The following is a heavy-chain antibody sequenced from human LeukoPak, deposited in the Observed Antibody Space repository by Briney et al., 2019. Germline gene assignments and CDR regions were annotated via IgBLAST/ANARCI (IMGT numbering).Heavy chain of an antibody. J-gene: IGHJ4*02. CDR2: IKQDGSEK. D-gene: IGHD5-12*01. V-gene: IGHV3-7*01. Sequence: GGSLRLSCADSGFTFSSYWMSWVRQAAGKGLEWVANIKQDGSEKYYVDSVKGRFTISRDNAKNSLYLQMNSLRAEDTDVYYCAREWHANFDYWGQGILVTVSS. CDR3: AREWHANFDY. CDR1: GFTFSSYW.